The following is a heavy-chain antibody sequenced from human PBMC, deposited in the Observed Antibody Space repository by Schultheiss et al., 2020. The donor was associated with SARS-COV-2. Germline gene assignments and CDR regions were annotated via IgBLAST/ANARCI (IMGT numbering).Heavy chain of an antibody. CDR3: AKTGFLGVISATYYFDN. D-gene: IGHD2-15*01. CDR1: GYTFTSYY. Sequence: ASVKVSCKASGYTFTSYYMHWVRQAPGQGLEWMGIINPSGGSTSYAQKFQERVTITRDMSTSTAYMELSSLRSEDTAVYYCAKTGFLGVISATYYFDNWGQGTLVTVSS. V-gene: IGHV1-46*01. CDR2: INPSGGST. J-gene: IGHJ4*02.